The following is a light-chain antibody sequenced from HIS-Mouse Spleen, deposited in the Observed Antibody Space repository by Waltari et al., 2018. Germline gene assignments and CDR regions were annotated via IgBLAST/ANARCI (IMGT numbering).Light chain of an antibody. V-gene: IGLV2-14*03. CDR1: GSDVGGSNH. CDR2: DVS. J-gene: IGLJ1*01. Sequence: QSALTQPAPVSGSPGQSIPISCTGTGSDVGGSNHVPWYQQHPGKAPKPMIYDVSNRPSGVSNRFSGSKSGNTASLTISGLQAEDEADYYCSSYTSSSTYVFGTGTKVTVL. CDR3: SSYTSSSTYV.